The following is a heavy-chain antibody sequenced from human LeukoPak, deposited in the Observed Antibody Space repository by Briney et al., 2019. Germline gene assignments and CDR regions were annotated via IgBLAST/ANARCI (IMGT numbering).Heavy chain of an antibody. CDR1: GFTFDDYA. D-gene: IGHD6-19*01. CDR3: ARDYREAVAGTGY. Sequence: PGGSLRLSCAASGFTFDDYAMHWVRQAPGKGLEWVSGISWNSGSIGYADSVKGRFTISRDNAKNSLYLQMNSLRAEDTAVYYCARDYREAVAGTGYWGQGTLVTVSS. CDR2: ISWNSGSI. V-gene: IGHV3-9*01. J-gene: IGHJ4*02.